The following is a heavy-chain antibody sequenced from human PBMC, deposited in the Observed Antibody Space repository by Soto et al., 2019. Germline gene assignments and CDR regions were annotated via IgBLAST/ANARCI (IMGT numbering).Heavy chain of an antibody. D-gene: IGHD6-25*01. V-gene: IGHV1-18*04. Sequence: QVQLVQSGSEVKKPGASVNVSCKAFGYTFTSYGFSWVRQVPGQGLEWLGWISAFNGDTQYAQTMKGRLTVTTETFTTSFHMGLRRLTPADTAVYYCTREAGWQRMVPYDWGQGTLVTVS. J-gene: IGHJ4*02. CDR3: TREAGWQRMVPYD. CDR1: GYTFTSYG. CDR2: ISAFNGDT.